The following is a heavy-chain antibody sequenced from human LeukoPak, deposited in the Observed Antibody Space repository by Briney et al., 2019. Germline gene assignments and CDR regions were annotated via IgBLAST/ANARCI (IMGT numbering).Heavy chain of an antibody. Sequence: SETLSLTCAVYGGSFSGYYWSWIRQPPGKGLEWIGEINHSGSTNYNPSLKSRVTISVDTSKNQFSLKLSSVTAADTTVYYCARGRVIGCSGGSCPDFDYWGQGTLVTVSS. J-gene: IGHJ4*02. D-gene: IGHD2-15*01. CDR1: GGSFSGYY. V-gene: IGHV4-34*01. CDR2: INHSGST. CDR3: ARGRVIGCSGGSCPDFDY.